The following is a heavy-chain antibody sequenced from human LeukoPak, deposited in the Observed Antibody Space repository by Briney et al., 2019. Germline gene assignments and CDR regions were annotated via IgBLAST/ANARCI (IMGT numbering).Heavy chain of an antibody. CDR3: ARLYSSIDY. J-gene: IGHJ4*02. CDR1: GGSISSYY. V-gene: IGHV4-59*01. Sequence: PSETLSPTCTVSGGSISSYYWSWIRQPPGKGLEWIGYIYYSGSTNYNPSLKSRVTISVDTSKNQFSLKLSSVTAADTAVYYCARLYSSIDYWGQGTLVTVSS. CDR2: IYYSGST. D-gene: IGHD6-19*01.